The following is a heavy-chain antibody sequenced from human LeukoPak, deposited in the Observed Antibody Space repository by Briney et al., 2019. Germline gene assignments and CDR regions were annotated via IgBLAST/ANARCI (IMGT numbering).Heavy chain of an antibody. CDR1: GYTFTGYY. D-gene: IGHD4-23*01. CDR2: LNPSSGDT. V-gene: IGHV1-2*02. J-gene: IGHJ4*02. Sequence: GASVKVSCKASGYTFTGYYMHWVRQAPGQGLEWMAWLNPSSGDTDSAQKFQGRVTMTRDTSITTAYLELSSLRSDDTAVYYCARAPAGGPFDNWGQGTLVTVSS. CDR3: ARAPAGGPFDN.